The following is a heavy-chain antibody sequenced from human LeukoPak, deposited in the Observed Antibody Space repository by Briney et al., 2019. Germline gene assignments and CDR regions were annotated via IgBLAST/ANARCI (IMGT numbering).Heavy chain of an antibody. D-gene: IGHD4-23*01. V-gene: IGHV3-43D*03. CDR3: AKSTRGYGGSDY. J-gene: IGHJ4*02. CDR1: GFTFDDYA. Sequence: GGSLRLSCAASGFTFDDYAMHWVRQAPGKGLEWVSLISWDGGSTYYADSVKGRFTISRDNSKNSLYLQMNSLRAEDTALYYCAKSTRGYGGSDYWGQGTLVTVSS. CDR2: ISWDGGST.